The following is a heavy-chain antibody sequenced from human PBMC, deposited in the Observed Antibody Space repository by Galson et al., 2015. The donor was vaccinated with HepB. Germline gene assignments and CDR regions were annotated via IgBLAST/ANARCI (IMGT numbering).Heavy chain of an antibody. J-gene: IGHJ4*02. V-gene: IGHV3-30-3*01. CDR1: GFTFSSYA. Sequence: SLRLSCAASGFTFSSYAMHWVRQAPGKGLEWVAVISYDGSNKYYADSVKGRFTISRDNSKNTLYLQMNSLRAEDTAVYYCARATYSAQPPRMGLGDYWGQGTLVTVSS. CDR3: ARATYSAQPPRMGLGDY. CDR2: ISYDGSNK. D-gene: IGHD3-16*01.